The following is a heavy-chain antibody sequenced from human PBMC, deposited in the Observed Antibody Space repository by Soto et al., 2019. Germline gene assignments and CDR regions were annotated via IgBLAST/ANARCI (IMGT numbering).Heavy chain of an antibody. J-gene: IGHJ6*02. V-gene: IGHV3-64*04. D-gene: IGHD3-3*01. CDR1: GFTFSSYG. Sequence: GGSLRLSCSASGFTFSSYGMHWVRQAPGKGLEFVSAILSHGGTTYYADSVRGRFTISRDNSKNTLYLQMNSLRAEDTAVYYCARDRLYYDFWSSTSYYYYGMDVWGQGATVTVSS. CDR2: ILSHGGTT. CDR3: ARDRLYYDFWSSTSYYYYGMDV.